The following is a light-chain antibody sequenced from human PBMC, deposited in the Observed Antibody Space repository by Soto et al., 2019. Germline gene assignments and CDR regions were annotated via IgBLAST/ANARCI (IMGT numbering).Light chain of an antibody. CDR3: QHYNNWPPWT. CDR1: QSVSSN. J-gene: IGKJ1*01. V-gene: IGKV3-15*01. CDR2: GAS. Sequence: EIVMTQSPVTLSVSPVERVTLSCMASQSVSSNLAWYQQKPGQAPRLLIYGASTRATGIPARFRGSGSGTEFTLTISSLQSEDFAVYFCQHYNNWPPWTFGQGTKVDIK.